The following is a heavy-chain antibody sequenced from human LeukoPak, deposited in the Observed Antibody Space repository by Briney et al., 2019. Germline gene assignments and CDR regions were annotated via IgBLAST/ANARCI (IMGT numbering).Heavy chain of an antibody. J-gene: IGHJ4*02. CDR2: ISSSSSTI. CDR1: GFTFRKHW. Sequence: GGSLRLSCAATGFTFRKHWMSWVRQAPGKGLEWVSYISSSSSTIYYADSVKGRFTISRDNAKDSLYLQMNSLRAEDTAVYYCARVSSGIWWNFDYWGQGTLVTVSS. D-gene: IGHD3-10*01. CDR3: ARVSSGIWWNFDY. V-gene: IGHV3-48*01.